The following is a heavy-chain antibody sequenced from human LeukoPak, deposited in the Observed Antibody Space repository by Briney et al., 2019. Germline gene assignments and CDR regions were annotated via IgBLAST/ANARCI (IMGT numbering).Heavy chain of an antibody. CDR3: ARDLGGYPFFMDV. V-gene: IGHV4-39*07. CDR1: GGSTRSGRHH. CDR2: LDESGRP. Sequence: PSETLSLTCSVSGGSTRSGRHHWAWVRQPPGKGLEFIGSLDESGRPYYNAPLKSRVTISVDSSGKQFSLNLSSVTAADTAVYYCARDLGGYPFFMDVWGRGTTVIVSS. D-gene: IGHD2-15*01. J-gene: IGHJ6*03.